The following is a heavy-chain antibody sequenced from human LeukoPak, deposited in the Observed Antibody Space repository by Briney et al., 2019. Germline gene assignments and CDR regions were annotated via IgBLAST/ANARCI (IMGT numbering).Heavy chain of an antibody. CDR2: IKSKTDGGTT. D-gene: IGHD5-24*01. J-gene: IGHJ5*02. Sequence: PGGSLRLSCAASGFTFSSYAMHWVRQAPGKGLEWVGRIKSKTDGGTTEYAAPVKGRFTISRDDSKNTLYLQMNTLKTEDTAVYYCTNGGRGFSWGQGTLVTVSS. CDR3: TNGGRGFS. CDR1: GFTFSSYA. V-gene: IGHV3-15*01.